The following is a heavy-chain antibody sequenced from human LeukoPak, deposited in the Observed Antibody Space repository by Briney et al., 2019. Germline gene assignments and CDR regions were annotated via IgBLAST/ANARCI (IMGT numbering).Heavy chain of an antibody. CDR2: IYYSGST. J-gene: IGHJ4*02. Sequence: SETLSLTCTVSGGSISSSSYYWGWIRQPPGKGLEWIGSIYYSGSTYYNPSLKSRVTISVDTSKNQFSLKMSSVTAADTAVYYCARGGDYFSLGFRLDYWGQGTLVTVSS. CDR3: ARGGDYFSLGFRLDY. CDR1: GGSISSSSYY. V-gene: IGHV4-39*07. D-gene: IGHD3-10*01.